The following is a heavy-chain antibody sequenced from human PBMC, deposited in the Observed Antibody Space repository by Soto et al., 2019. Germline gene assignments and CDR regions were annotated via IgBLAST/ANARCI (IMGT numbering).Heavy chain of an antibody. V-gene: IGHV3-33*01. D-gene: IGHD5-18*01. CDR3: ARDPGYSRFDFDY. CDR1: GFTFSSHA. CDR2: IWYDGSKE. Sequence: QVQLVESGGGVVQPGRSLRLSCAASGFTFSSHAMHWVRQAPGKGLEWVAVIWYDGSKEYYGDSVKGRFTISRDDSKNTLHLQMNSLRDEDTAVYYCARDPGYSRFDFDYLGQGTLVTVSS. J-gene: IGHJ4*02.